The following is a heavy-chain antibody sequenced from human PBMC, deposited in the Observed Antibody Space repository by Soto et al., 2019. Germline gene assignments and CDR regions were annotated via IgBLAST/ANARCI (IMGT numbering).Heavy chain of an antibody. Sequence: VQLLQSGGGWVQPGGSLRLSCAASGFTFSKYAMAWVRQAPGKGLEWVSSISGSGVIKYYADSVQGRFTISSDNTIYTLTVQMNSLRVEVTAIYSCAKDLTSMVRVVLPTPLGQGILVTVSS. CDR1: GFTFSKYA. J-gene: IGHJ5*02. D-gene: IGHD3-10*01. CDR2: ISGSGVIK. CDR3: AKDLTSMVRVVLPTP. V-gene: IGHV3-23*01.